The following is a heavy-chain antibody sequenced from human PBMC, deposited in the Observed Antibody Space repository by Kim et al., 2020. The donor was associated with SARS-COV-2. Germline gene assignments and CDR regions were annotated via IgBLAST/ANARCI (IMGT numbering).Heavy chain of an antibody. J-gene: IGHJ3*02. D-gene: IGHD3-10*01. V-gene: IGHV1-18*01. CDR1: GYTFTSYG. CDR3: ARVTLVWFGELLISGAFDI. CDR2: ISAYNGNT. Sequence: ASVKVSCKASGYTFTSYGISWVRQAPGQGLEWMGWISAYNGNTNYAQKLQGRVTMTTDTSTSTAYMELRSLRSDDTAVYYCARVTLVWFGELLISGAFDIWGQGTMVTVSS.